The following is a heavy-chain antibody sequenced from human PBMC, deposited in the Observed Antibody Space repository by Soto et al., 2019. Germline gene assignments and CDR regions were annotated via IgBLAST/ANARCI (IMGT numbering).Heavy chain of an antibody. CDR1: GGSISSSSYY. CDR2: IYYSGST. Sequence: SETLSLTCTVSGGSISSSSYYCGWIRQPPGKGLEWIGSIYYSGSTYYNPSLKSRVTISVDTSKNQFSLKLSSVTAADTAVYYCARVGENSSSWYGDYYYGMDVWGQGTTVTV. D-gene: IGHD6-13*01. V-gene: IGHV4-39*07. J-gene: IGHJ6*02. CDR3: ARVGENSSSWYGDYYYGMDV.